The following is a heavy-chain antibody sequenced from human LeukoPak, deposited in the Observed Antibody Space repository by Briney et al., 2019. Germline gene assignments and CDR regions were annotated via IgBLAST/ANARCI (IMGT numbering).Heavy chain of an antibody. D-gene: IGHD4-11*01. J-gene: IGHJ4*02. CDR1: GFTFGDYT. Sequence: PGGSLRLSCTASGFTFGDYTMTWVRQAPGKGLEWLGFIRSKAFAGTAEYAASVEGRFTISRDDSISIAYLHMNSPKAEDSAVYYCCRAPYNNYVNLDYWGQGTLVTVSS. V-gene: IGHV3-49*04. CDR2: IRSKAFAGTA. CDR3: CRAPYNNYVNLDY.